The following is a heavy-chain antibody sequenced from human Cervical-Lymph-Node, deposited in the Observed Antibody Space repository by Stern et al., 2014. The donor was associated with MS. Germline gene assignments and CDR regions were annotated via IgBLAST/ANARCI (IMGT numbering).Heavy chain of an antibody. Sequence: VQLVESGAEVKKPGSSVKVSCKASGGTFSSYAISWVRQAPGQGLEWMGGIIPIFGTANYAQKFQGRVTITADESTSTAYMELSSLRSEDTAVYYCARGSIDGARPRYYYYGMDVWGQGTTVTVSS. CDR3: ARGSIDGARPRYYYYGMDV. V-gene: IGHV1-69*01. CDR1: GGTFSSYA. D-gene: IGHD4/OR15-4a*01. CDR2: IIPIFGTA. J-gene: IGHJ6*02.